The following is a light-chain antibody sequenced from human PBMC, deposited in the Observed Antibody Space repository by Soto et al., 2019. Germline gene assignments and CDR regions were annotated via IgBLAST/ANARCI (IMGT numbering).Light chain of an antibody. Sequence: DIVMTQSPLSLPVTPGEPASISCRSSQSLLHSNGYNYLDWYLQKPGQSPQLLIYLGSNRASGVPDRFSGSGSGPDFTLKISRVEAEDVGVYYCMQALQTQKTFGQGTKVEIK. CDR2: LGS. J-gene: IGKJ1*01. CDR3: MQALQTQKT. CDR1: QSLLHSNGYNY. V-gene: IGKV2-28*01.